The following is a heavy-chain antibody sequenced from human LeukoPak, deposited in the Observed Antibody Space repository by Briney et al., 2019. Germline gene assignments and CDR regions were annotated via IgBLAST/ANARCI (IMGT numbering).Heavy chain of an antibody. V-gene: IGHV4-59*01. J-gene: IGHJ5*02. CDR1: GGSISSYY. CDR3: ARIRGGPIAATGTGTYNWFDP. D-gene: IGHD6-13*01. CDR2: IYYSGST. Sequence: SETLSLTCTVSGGSISSYYWSWIRQPPGKGLEWIGYIYYSGSTNYNPSLKSRVTISVDTSKNQFSLKLSSVTAADTAVYYCARIRGGPIAATGTGTYNWFDPWGQGTLVTVSS.